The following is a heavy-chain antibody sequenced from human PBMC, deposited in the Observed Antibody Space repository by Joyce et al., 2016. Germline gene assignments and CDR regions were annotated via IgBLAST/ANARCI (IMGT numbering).Heavy chain of an antibody. J-gene: IGHJ5*02. CDR3: ARDVPYYYDSSGYYRNWFDP. V-gene: IGHV4-39*07. CDR1: GDSISNKNYS. D-gene: IGHD3-22*01. Sequence: QLQLQESGPGLVKPSETLSLTCTVSGDSISNKNYSWGWIRQPPGKGLEWIGRIYYSGSTRYNSSLKSRVTISVDTSKNQFSLKLSSVTAADTAVYYCARDVPYYYDSSGYYRNWFDPWGQGTLVTVSS. CDR2: IYYSGST.